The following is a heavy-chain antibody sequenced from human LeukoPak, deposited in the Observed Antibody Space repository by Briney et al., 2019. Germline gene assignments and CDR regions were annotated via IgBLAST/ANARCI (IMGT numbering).Heavy chain of an antibody. CDR2: VIPIFGTA. CDR3: ARLNSEYYDSSGYYFNWYFDL. D-gene: IGHD3-22*01. CDR1: GGTFSSYA. J-gene: IGHJ2*01. Sequence: ASVKVSCKASGGTFSSYAISWVRQAPGQGLEWMGGVIPIFGTANYAQKFQGRVTITTDESTSTAYMELSSLRSEDTAVYYCARLNSEYYDSSGYYFNWYFDLWGRGTLVTVSS. V-gene: IGHV1-69*05.